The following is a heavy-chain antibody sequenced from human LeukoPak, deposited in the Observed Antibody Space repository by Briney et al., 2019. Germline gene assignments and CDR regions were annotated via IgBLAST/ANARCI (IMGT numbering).Heavy chain of an antibody. V-gene: IGHV3-64*01. Sequence: GGSLRLSCVASGFIFSRYGMHWVRQAPGKGVEYVSAISNSGGSTYYANSVKGRFTISRDNSKNTLYLQMGSLRGEDMAVYYCARGLITGAAGTYYYYGMDVWGQGTTVTVSS. J-gene: IGHJ6*02. D-gene: IGHD6-13*01. CDR2: ISNSGGST. CDR3: ARGLITGAAGTYYYYGMDV. CDR1: GFIFSRYG.